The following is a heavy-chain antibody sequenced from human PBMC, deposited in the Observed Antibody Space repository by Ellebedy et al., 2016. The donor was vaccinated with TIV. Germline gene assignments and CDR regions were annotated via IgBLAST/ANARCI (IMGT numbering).Heavy chain of an antibody. CDR2: VSYDGSNK. D-gene: IGHD3-22*01. J-gene: IGHJ4*02. V-gene: IGHV3-30-3*01. CDR1: GFTFSSST. CDR3: ATAQWELLG. Sequence: GGSLRLXXAASGFTFSSSTMHWVRQAPTMGLEWVAAVSYDGSNKYYADSVKGRFTISRDNSRNTLYLQMNSLRAGDTAVYYCATAQWELLGWGQGTLVTVSS.